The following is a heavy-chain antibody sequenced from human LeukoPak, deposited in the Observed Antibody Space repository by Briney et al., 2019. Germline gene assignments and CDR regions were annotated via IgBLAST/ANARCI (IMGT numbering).Heavy chain of an antibody. J-gene: IGHJ5*02. CDR2: INPNSGGT. CDR3: ARRRITMVRGVISQPPFWFDP. D-gene: IGHD3-10*01. CDR1: GYTFTGYY. V-gene: IGHV1-2*02. Sequence: GASVKVSCKASGYTFTGYYMHWVRQAPGQGLEWMGWINPNSGGTNYAQKFQGRVTMTRNTSISTAYMELSSLRSEDTAVYYCARRRITMVRGVISQPPFWFDPWGQGTLVTVSS.